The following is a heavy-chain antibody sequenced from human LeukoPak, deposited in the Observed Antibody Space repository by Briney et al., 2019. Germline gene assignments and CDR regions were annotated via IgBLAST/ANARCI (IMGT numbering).Heavy chain of an antibody. V-gene: IGHV3-66*02. D-gene: IGHD4-23*01. J-gene: IGHJ4*02. CDR2: NIDGST. CDR3: AKLPIY. Sequence: GGSLRPSCAASGFSVGSHYMTWVRQAPGQGLEWVSVNIDGSTYYADSVEGRFTISRDNTKNTLYLQMNSLRPEDTAVYYCAKLPIYWGQGALVTVSS. CDR1: GFSVGSHY.